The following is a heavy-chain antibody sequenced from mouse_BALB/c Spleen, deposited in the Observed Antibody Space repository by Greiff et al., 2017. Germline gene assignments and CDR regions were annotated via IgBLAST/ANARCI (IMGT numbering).Heavy chain of an antibody. V-gene: IGHV1-18*01. Sequence: VQLKESGPELVKPGASVKISCKTSGYTFTEYTMHWVKQSHGKSLEWIGGINPNNGGTSYNQKFKGKATLTVDTSSSTAYMQLSSLTSEDSAVYYCTRNYYGSSSWYFDVWGAGTTVTDSS. CDR2: INPNNGGT. CDR3: TRNYYGSSSWYFDV. D-gene: IGHD1-1*01. CDR1: GYTFTEYT. J-gene: IGHJ1*01.